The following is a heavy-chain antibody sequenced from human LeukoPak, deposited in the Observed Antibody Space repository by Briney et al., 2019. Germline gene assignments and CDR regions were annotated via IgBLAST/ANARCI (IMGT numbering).Heavy chain of an antibody. CDR1: GGSISSSHYF. CDR2: IYYSGNT. V-gene: IGHV4-39*01. Sequence: PSETLSLTCTVSGGSISSSHYFWGWIRQPPGKGLEWVGSIYYSGNTYYNPSLKSRVTISVDTSKNQFSLKLNSVTAADTAVYFCARHGNIVVVVGATAFDYWGLGTLVTVSS. CDR3: ARHGNIVVVVGATAFDY. J-gene: IGHJ4*02. D-gene: IGHD2-15*01.